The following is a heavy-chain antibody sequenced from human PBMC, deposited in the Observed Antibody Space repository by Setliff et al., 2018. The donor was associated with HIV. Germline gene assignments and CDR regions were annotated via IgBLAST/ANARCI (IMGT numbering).Heavy chain of an antibody. CDR3: ARDRIEVVVDGPHDVFDV. CDR1: GGSITGYY. Sequence: SETLSLTCTVSGGSITGYYWSWIRQPPGKGLEWIGYITYSGSAYYNPSLKSRVTLSVDTSKNQFFLKLTSLSAADTAVYYCARDRIEVVVDGPHDVFDVWGRGTTVTVSS. V-gene: IGHV4-59*12. D-gene: IGHD2-15*01. CDR2: ITYSGSA. J-gene: IGHJ3*01.